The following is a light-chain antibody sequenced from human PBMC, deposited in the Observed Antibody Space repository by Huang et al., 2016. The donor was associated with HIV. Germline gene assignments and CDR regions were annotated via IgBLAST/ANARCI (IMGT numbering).Light chain of an antibody. CDR1: QSVATQ. CDR2: GAS. CDR3: QQYNTSPTT. V-gene: IGKV3-15*01. Sequence: EIIMTQFPATLSLSPRERATLSCRASQSVATQSAWYQQKPGQAPRLLIFGASNRATGVPDRFSGSGSGTEFTLTISNLQSEDFAVYYCQQYNTSPTTFGPGTRVDVK. J-gene: IGKJ3*01.